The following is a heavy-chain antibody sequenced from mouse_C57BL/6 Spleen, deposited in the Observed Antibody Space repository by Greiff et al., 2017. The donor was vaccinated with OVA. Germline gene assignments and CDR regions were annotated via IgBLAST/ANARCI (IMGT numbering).Heavy chain of an antibody. CDR3: ARSAPYDGYLDAMDY. CDR2: IYPRDGST. Sequence: VQLQQSGPELVKPGASVKLSCKASGYTFTSYDINWVKQRPGQGLEWIGWIYPRDGSTKYNEKFKGKATLTVDTSSSTAYLELHSLTSDDSEVYVFARSAPYDGYLDAMDYWGQGTSVTVSS. V-gene: IGHV1-85*01. D-gene: IGHD2-3*01. CDR1: GYTFTSYD. J-gene: IGHJ4*01.